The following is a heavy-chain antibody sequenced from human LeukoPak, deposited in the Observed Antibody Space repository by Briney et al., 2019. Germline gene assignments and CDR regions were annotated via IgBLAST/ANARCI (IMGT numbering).Heavy chain of an antibody. D-gene: IGHD2-15*01. Sequence: PGGSLRLSCAASGFTFSSYSMNWVRQAPGKGLEWVSSISSSSSYIYYADSVKGRFTISRDNAKNSLYLQMNSLRAEDTAVYYCARDHWWHGAFDIWGQGTMVTVSS. CDR1: GFTFSSYS. CDR3: ARDHWWHGAFDI. J-gene: IGHJ3*02. CDR2: ISSSSSYI. V-gene: IGHV3-21*01.